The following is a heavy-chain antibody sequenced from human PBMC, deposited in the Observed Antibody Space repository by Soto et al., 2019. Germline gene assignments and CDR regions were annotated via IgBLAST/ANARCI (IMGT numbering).Heavy chain of an antibody. CDR3: VKDWSGEKCPCMDV. CDR1: GFNFRNHA. D-gene: IGHD3-3*01. J-gene: IGHJ6*02. Sequence: EVQLLESGGGLVQPGGSLRLSCEASGFNFRNHAMTWVRQAPGKGPEWVSSISRSGDITYYVDSVKGRFIISRDNSKNPLYLQMNGLSAEDAAIYYCVKDWSGEKCPCMDVWGQGTTVTVS. CDR2: ISRSGDIT. V-gene: IGHV3-23*01.